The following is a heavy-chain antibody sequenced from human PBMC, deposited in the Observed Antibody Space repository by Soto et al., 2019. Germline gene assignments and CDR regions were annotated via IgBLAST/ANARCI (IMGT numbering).Heavy chain of an antibody. CDR2: ISGSSDTT. D-gene: IGHD4-17*01. J-gene: IGHJ4*02. CDR3: ASKLTYGASSDY. Sequence: EVQLLESGGGLVQPGGSLRLSCAASGFTFSNYAMNWVRQAPGKGLEWVSTISGSSDTTYYADSVKGRFTISRDNSKNTLYLQMNSLRAEDTAVYYCASKLTYGASSDYWGQRTLVTVSS. V-gene: IGHV3-23*01. CDR1: GFTFSNYA.